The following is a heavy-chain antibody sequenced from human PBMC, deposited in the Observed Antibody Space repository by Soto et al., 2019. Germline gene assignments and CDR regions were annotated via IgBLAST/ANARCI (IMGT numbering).Heavy chain of an antibody. J-gene: IGHJ5*02. D-gene: IGHD7-27*01. Sequence: ASVKVSCKASGYTFTSYGINWVRQAPVQVLEWMVCISAYNGNRNYAQKLQGRVTMTTDTSTSTAYLELRSLRSDDTAVYYCARAHHWGGKCNWFDPWGPGTMVTVSS. CDR2: ISAYNGNR. CDR3: ARAHHWGGKCNWFDP. V-gene: IGHV1-18*04. CDR1: GYTFTSYG.